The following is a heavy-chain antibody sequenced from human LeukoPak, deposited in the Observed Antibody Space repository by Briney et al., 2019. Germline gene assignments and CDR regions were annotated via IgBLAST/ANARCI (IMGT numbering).Heavy chain of an antibody. J-gene: IGHJ4*02. Sequence: SETLSLTCTVSGGSINSYYWSWIRQPPGKGLEWIGYIYYSGSTNYNPSLKSRVTISVDTSKTQFSLKLSSVTAAGTAVYYCARSELLWFGGVNSGFDYWGQGTLVTVSS. CDR1: GGSINSYY. CDR3: ARSELLWFGGVNSGFDY. D-gene: IGHD3-10*01. V-gene: IGHV4-59*01. CDR2: IYYSGST.